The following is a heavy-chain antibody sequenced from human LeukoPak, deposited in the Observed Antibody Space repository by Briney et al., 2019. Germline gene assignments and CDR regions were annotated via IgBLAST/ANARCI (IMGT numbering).Heavy chain of an antibody. CDR3: ARDRLPAARYYYYGMDV. CDR1: GGSVSSGSYY. V-gene: IGHV4-61*01. D-gene: IGHD2-2*01. Sequence: SETLSLTCTVSGGSVSSGSYYWSWIRQPPGKGLEWIGYIYYSGSTNYNPSLKSRVTISVDTSKNQFSLKLSSVTAADTAVYYCARDRLPAARYYYYGMDVWGKGTTVTVSS. J-gene: IGHJ6*04. CDR2: IYYSGST.